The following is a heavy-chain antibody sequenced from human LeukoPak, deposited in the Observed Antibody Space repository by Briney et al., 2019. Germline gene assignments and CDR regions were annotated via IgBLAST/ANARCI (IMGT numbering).Heavy chain of an antibody. Sequence: GGSLRLSCVASGFTVSSNYMSWVRQAPGKGLEWVSVIYSAGNTYYADSVKGRFTISRHNSENALYLHMNSLTVDDTAVYFCAGGGTPGYSSGRIDYWGQGTLVTVSS. V-gene: IGHV3-53*04. J-gene: IGHJ4*02. D-gene: IGHD6-19*01. CDR1: GFTVSSNY. CDR3: AGGGTPGYSSGRIDY. CDR2: IYSAGNT.